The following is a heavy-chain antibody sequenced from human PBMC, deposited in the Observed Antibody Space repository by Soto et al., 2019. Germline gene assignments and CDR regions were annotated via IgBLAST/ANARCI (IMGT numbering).Heavy chain of an antibody. V-gene: IGHV3-21*01. CDR3: ARGTSGSSTYYYYGMDV. CDR2: ISSSSSYI. J-gene: IGHJ6*02. Sequence: GGSLRLSCAASGFTFSSYAMSWVRQAPGKGLEWVSSISSSSSYIYYADSVKGRFTISRDNAKNSLYLQMNSLRAEDTAVYYCARGTSGSSTYYYYGMDVWGQGTTVTVSS. CDR1: GFTFSSYA. D-gene: IGHD1-26*01.